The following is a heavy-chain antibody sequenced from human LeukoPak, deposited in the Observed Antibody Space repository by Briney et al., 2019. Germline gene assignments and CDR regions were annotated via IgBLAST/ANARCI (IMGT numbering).Heavy chain of an antibody. Sequence: GGSLRLSCAASGFTLSSYGMNWVRQAPGKGLEWVSYICSSCPTIFYADSVKGRFTVSRDNAKNSLYLQMNRLRAEDTAIYYCARGTAGHGDYWGQGTLVTVSS. CDR3: ARGTAGHGDY. J-gene: IGHJ4*02. V-gene: IGHV3-48*03. CDR2: ICSSCPTI. CDR1: GFTLSSYG. D-gene: IGHD1-1*01.